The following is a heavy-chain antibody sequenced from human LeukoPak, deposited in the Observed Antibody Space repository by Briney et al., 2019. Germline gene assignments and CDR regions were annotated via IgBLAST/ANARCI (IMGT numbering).Heavy chain of an antibody. Sequence: PSETLSLTCTVSGGPFSSGSYYWSWIRQPAGKGLEWIGRIYTSGSTNYNPALKSRVTISIDTSKNQFSLKLSSVTAADTAVYYCARVGHFRKPYYYGSGTDAFDIWGQGTMVTVSS. CDR3: ARVGHFRKPYYYGSGTDAFDI. J-gene: IGHJ3*02. V-gene: IGHV4-61*02. CDR2: IYTSGST. CDR1: GGPFSSGSYY. D-gene: IGHD3-10*01.